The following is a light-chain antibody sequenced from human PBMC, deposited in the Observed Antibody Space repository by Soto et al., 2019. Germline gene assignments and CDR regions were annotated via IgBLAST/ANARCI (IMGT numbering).Light chain of an antibody. Sequence: QSVLTQPRSVSGSPGQSVTISCTGTSSDVGGYNCVSWYQQHPGKAPQLIIYDVTQRPSGVPDRFSGSKSGNTASLSISGLQAEDEADYSCCSHSASYTFVFGTGTKGTVL. J-gene: IGLJ1*01. V-gene: IGLV2-11*01. CDR3: CSHSASYTFV. CDR1: SSDVGGYNC. CDR2: DVT.